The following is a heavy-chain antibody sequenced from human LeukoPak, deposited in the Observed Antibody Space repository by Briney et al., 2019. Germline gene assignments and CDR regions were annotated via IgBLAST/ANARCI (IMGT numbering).Heavy chain of an antibody. CDR1: GHTFTGYY. CDR2: INPNSGGT. CDR3: ARESIVVVPAALASWDWFDP. Sequence: SVNVSCKASGHTFTGYYMHWAPQAPGQGLEWRRWINPNSGGTNYAQKFQGRVTMTRDTSISTAYMELSRLRSDDTAVYYCARESIVVVPAALASWDWFDPWGQGTLVTVSS. V-gene: IGHV1-2*02. J-gene: IGHJ5*02. D-gene: IGHD2-2*01.